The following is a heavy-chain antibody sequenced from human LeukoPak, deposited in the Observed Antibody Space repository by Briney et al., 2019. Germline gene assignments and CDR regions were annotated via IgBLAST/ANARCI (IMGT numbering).Heavy chain of an antibody. CDR1: GFTFSNYW. CDR2: INTDGSNT. J-gene: IGHJ4*02. CDR3: ARDTRRAHDY. V-gene: IGHV3-74*01. Sequence: GGSLRLSCAVSGFTFSNYWMYWLRQAPGKGLVWVSGINTDGSNTYYADSVKGRFTISRDNAKNTLFLQMSSLGAEDTAVYYCARDTRRAHDYWGQGTLVTVSS.